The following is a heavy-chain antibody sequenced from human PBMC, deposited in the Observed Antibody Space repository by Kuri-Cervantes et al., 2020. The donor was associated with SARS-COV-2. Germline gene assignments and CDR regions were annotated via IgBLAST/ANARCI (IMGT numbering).Heavy chain of an antibody. D-gene: IGHD2-2*01. CDR1: GFTFSSYA. CDR3: ASQLLEEFDP. V-gene: IGHV3-30*02. CDR2: IRYDGSNK. J-gene: IGHJ5*02. Sequence: GGSLRLSCAASGFTFSSYAMHWVRQAPGKGLEWVAFIRYDGSNKYYADSVKGRFTISRDNSKNTLYLQMNSLRAEDTAVYYCASQLLEEFDPWGQGTLVTVSS.